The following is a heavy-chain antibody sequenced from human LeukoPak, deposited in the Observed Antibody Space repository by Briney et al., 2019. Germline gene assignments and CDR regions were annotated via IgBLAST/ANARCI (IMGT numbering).Heavy chain of an antibody. D-gene: IGHD2-21*02. CDR3: AREYCGGDCYSHYYYYYMDV. CDR2: IYYSGST. J-gene: IGHJ6*03. CDR1: GGSFSGYY. V-gene: IGHV4-59*01. Sequence: PSETLSLTCAVYGGSFSGYYWSWIRQPPGKGLEWIGYIYYSGSTNYNPSLKSRVTISVDTSKNQFSLKLSSVTAADTAVYYCAREYCGGDCYSHYYYYYMDVWGKGTTVTVSS.